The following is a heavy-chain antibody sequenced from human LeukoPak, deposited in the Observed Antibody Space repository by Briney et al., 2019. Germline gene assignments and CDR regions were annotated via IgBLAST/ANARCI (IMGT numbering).Heavy chain of an antibody. CDR1: GFTISSYA. J-gene: IGHJ4*02. Sequence: GSLRLSCAASGFTISSYAMHWVRQAPGKGLEWVAVISYDGSNKYYADSVKGRFTISRDNSKNTLYLQMNSLRAEDTAVYYCARDPGGVVIEGSVDYWGQGTLVTVSS. V-gene: IGHV3-30-3*01. CDR2: ISYDGSNK. D-gene: IGHD3-3*01. CDR3: ARDPGGVVIEGSVDY.